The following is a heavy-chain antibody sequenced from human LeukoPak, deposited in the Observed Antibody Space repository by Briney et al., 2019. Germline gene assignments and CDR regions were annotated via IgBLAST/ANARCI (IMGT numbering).Heavy chain of an antibody. CDR2: VYSDGTT. J-gene: IGHJ4*02. CDR3: AREGEYSGSPTDY. CDR1: GFTVSRYY. D-gene: IGHD5-12*01. V-gene: IGHV3-53*01. Sequence: GGSLRLSCAASGFTVSRYYMSWVRQVPGKGLEWVSIVYSDGTTYYADSVKGRFTISRDDSKNTLYLRMDNLRAEDTAVYYCAREGEYSGSPTDYWGQGTLVTVSS.